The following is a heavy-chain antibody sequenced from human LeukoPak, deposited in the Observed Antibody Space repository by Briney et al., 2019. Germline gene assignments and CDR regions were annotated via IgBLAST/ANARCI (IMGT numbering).Heavy chain of an antibody. CDR2: IIPIFGTA. CDR3: AREAEEDYDSSGYRGQGAFDI. Sequence: GASVKVSCKASGGTFSSYAISWVRQAPGQGLEWMGGIIPIFGTANYAQKFQGRVTITADESTSTAYMELSSLRSEDTAVYYCAREAEEDYDSSGYRGQGAFDIWGQGTMVTVSS. D-gene: IGHD3-22*01. CDR1: GGTFSSYA. J-gene: IGHJ3*02. V-gene: IGHV1-69*13.